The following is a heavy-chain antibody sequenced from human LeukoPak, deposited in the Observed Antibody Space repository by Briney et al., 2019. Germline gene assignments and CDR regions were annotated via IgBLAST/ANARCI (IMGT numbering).Heavy chain of an antibody. V-gene: IGHV4-4*07. D-gene: IGHD5-24*01. J-gene: IGHJ4*02. CDR2: ISTGGTT. Sequence: SETLSLTCAVSGGSISSYYWSWIRQPAGKGLEWIGRISTGGTTNYIPSLTSRITMSVDTSKNQFSLNLTSVTAADTAVYYCARELSPSRAHDYWGQGTLVTASS. CDR1: GGSISSYY. CDR3: ARELSPSRAHDY.